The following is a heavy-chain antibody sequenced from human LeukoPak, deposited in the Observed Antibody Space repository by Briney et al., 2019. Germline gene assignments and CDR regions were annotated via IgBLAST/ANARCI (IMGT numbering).Heavy chain of an antibody. CDR1: GFTLSNFG. CDR3: ARGSSGCPDY. CDR2: ISSSSSYI. J-gene: IGHJ4*02. Sequence: GGSLRLSCAASGFTLSNFGMSWVRQAPGKGLEWVSSISSSSSYIYYADSVKGRFTISRDNAKNSLYLQMNSLRAEDTAVYYCARGSSGCPDYWGQGTLVTVSS. D-gene: IGHD6-19*01. V-gene: IGHV3-21*01.